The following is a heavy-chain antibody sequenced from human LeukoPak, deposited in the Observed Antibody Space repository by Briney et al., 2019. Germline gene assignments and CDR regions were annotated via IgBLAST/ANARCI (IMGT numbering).Heavy chain of an antibody. V-gene: IGHV4-39*07. CDR2: IYYSGST. D-gene: IGHD3-3*01. J-gene: IGHJ6*03. CDR3: ARTSGPALYYYYYYMDV. CDR1: GGSISSSSYY. Sequence: SETLSLTCTVSGGSISSSSYYWGWIRQPPGKGLEWIGSIYYSGSTYYNPSLKSRVTISVDTSKNQFSLKLSSVTAADTAVYYCARTSGPALYYYYYYMDVWGKGTTVTVSS.